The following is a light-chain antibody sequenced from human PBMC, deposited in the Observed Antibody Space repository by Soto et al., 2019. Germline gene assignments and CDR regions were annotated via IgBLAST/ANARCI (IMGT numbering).Light chain of an antibody. CDR3: QSADSSGTSPE. CDR1: ALPKQY. Sequence: SYELTQPPSVSVSPGQTARITCSGDALPKQYAYWYPQKPGQAPVLVIYKDSERPSGIPERFSGSSSGTTVTLTISGVQAEDEADYYCQSADSSGTSPEFGGGTKLTVL. J-gene: IGLJ2*01. CDR2: KDS. V-gene: IGLV3-25*03.